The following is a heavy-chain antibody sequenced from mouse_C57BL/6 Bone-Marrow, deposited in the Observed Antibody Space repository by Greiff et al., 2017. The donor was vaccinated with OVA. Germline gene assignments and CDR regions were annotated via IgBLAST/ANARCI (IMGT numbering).Heavy chain of an antibody. Sequence: EVKVVESGGGLVKPGGSLKLSCAASGFTFSDYGMHWVRQAPEKGLEWVAYISSGSSTIYYADTVKGRFTISRDNAKNTLFLQMTSLRSEDTAMYYCARRNSGFDYWGQGTTLTVSS. J-gene: IGHJ2*01. CDR3: ARRNSGFDY. D-gene: IGHD3-2*02. CDR1: GFTFSDYG. CDR2: ISSGSSTI. V-gene: IGHV5-17*01.